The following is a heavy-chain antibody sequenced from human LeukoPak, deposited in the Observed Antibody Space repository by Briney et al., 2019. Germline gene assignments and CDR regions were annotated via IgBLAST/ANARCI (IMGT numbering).Heavy chain of an antibody. V-gene: IGHV3-23*01. CDR2: ISGSGGST. J-gene: IGHJ4*02. D-gene: IGHD3-10*01. CDR3: AKVGVRGHLNY. CDR1: GFTFSSYA. Sequence: GGSRRLSGAASGFTFSSYAMSWVRQAPGKGLEGVSTISGSGGSTYYADSVKGRFTISRDNSKNTLYLQMNSLRAEDTAVYYCAKVGVRGHLNYWGQGTLVTVSS.